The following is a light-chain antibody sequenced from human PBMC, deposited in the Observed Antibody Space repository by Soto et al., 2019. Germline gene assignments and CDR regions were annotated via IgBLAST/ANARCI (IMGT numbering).Light chain of an antibody. V-gene: IGKV1-33*01. CDR1: HDISNY. J-gene: IGKJ1*01. CDR3: QQYDSYSQRT. CDR2: DAF. Sequence: DIQMTQSPSSLSASVGDRVTITCQASHDISNYLNWYQQKPGKAPKLLIYDAFNLETGVPSRFSGSASGTDLTFSISSLQPEDFATYYCQQYDSYSQRTFGQGTKVDIK.